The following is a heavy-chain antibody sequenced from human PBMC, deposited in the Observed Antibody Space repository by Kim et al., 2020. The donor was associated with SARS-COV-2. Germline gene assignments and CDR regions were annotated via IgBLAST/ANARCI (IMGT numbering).Heavy chain of an antibody. J-gene: IGHJ4*02. V-gene: IGHV4-30-2*01. CDR2: IYHSGST. D-gene: IGHD1-26*01. Sequence: SETLSLTCAASGGSISSGGYSWSWIRQPPGKGLEWIGYIYHSGSTYYNPSLKSRVTISVDRSKNQFSLKLSSVTAADTAVYYCARVHTVGATFDYWGQGTLVTVSS. CDR1: GGSISSGGYS. CDR3: ARVHTVGATFDY.